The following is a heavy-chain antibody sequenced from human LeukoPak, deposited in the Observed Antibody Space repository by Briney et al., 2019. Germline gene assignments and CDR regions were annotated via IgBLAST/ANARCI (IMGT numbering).Heavy chain of an antibody. Sequence: GRSLRLSCAASGFTFSSYPMHWVRQAPGKGLEWVAVISNGGNDKHYADSVKGRFTISRDNSKNTLYLQMNSLRAEDTAVYYCAKVRYDSSGYQSPYFDYWGQGILVTVSS. J-gene: IGHJ4*02. D-gene: IGHD3-22*01. CDR2: ISNGGNDK. CDR3: AKVRYDSSGYQSPYFDY. V-gene: IGHV3-30*04. CDR1: GFTFSSYP.